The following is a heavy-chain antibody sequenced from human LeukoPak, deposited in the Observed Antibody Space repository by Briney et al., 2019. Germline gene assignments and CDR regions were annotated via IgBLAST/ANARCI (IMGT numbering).Heavy chain of an antibody. D-gene: IGHD3-9*01. J-gene: IGHJ4*02. V-gene: IGHV4-61*02. CDR2: IYTSGST. CDR3: ARSPQHFDRFFDGDSHY. CDR1: GGSISSGSYY. Sequence: SETLSLTCTVSGGSISSGSYYWSWIRQPAGKGLEWIGRIYTSGSTNYNPSLKSRVTISVDTSKNQFSLKLNSVTAADTAVYYCARSPQHFDRFFDGDSHYLGQGTLVTVSS.